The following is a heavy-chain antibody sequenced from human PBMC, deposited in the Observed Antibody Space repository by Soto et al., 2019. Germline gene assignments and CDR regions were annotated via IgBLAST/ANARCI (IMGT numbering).Heavy chain of an antibody. CDR3: ATLAAAVVSGLDYYYGMDV. V-gene: IGHV3-48*02. D-gene: IGHD6-13*01. J-gene: IGHJ6*02. CDR1: GFTFSSYS. CDR2: ISSSSSTI. Sequence: EVQLVESGGGLVQPGGSLRLSCAASGFTFSSYSMNWVRQAPGKGLEWVSYISSSSSTIYYADSVKGRFTISRDNAKKSLYLQMNSLRDEDTAVYYCATLAAAVVSGLDYYYGMDVWGQGTTVTVSS.